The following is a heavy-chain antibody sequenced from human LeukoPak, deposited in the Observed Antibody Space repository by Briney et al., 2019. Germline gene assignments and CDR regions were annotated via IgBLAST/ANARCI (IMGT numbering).Heavy chain of an antibody. V-gene: IGHV4-39*01. D-gene: IGHD3-22*01. CDR3: ARGPYSYDSSGAFDI. CDR2: IYYSGST. Sequence: SETLSLTCTVSGGSISSYYWGWVRQPPGKGLEWIGSIYYSGSTYYNPSLKSRVTISVDTSKNQFSLKLSSVTAADTAVYFCARGPYSYDSSGAFDIWGQGTMVTVSS. CDR1: GGSISSYY. J-gene: IGHJ3*02.